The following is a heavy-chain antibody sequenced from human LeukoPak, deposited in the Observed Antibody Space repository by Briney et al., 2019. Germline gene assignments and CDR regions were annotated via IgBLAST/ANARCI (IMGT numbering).Heavy chain of an antibody. V-gene: IGHV3-74*01. Sequence: GRSLRLSCAASGFTFNIFWMHWVRQAPGKGLVWVSRINSDVSSTTYADSVKGRFTISRDNTKNTLYLQMDSLRVDDTAVYYCARDLAYSIDSWGQGTLVTVSS. CDR2: INSDVSST. D-gene: IGHD2-15*01. CDR1: GFTFNIFW. CDR3: ARDLAYSIDS. J-gene: IGHJ4*02.